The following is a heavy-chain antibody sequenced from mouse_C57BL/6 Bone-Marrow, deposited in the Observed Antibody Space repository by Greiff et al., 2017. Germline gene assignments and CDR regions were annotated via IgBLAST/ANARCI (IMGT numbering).Heavy chain of an antibody. CDR2: IDPETGGT. CDR1: GYTFTDYE. CDR3: ARGDSRAWFAY. D-gene: IGHD1-1*01. J-gene: IGHJ3*01. V-gene: IGHV1-15*01. Sequence: VQLQQSGAELVRPGASVTLSCKASGYTFTDYEMHWVKQTPVHGLEWIGAIDPETGGTAYNQKFKGKATLTVDTSSSTAYMQLSSLTSEDSAVYFCARGDSRAWFAYWGQGTLVTVSA.